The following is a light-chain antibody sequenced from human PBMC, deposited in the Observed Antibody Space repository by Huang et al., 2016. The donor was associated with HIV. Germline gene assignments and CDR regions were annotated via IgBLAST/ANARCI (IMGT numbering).Light chain of an antibody. Sequence: EIVMTQSPATLSVSPGERATLSCRASQSVSSGLAWYQQKPGQTPRLLIYGASTRAAGIPARFSVSRSGTEFTLTISSLQSEDFAVYYCQQYNNWPLTFGQGSKLEIK. V-gene: IGKV3-15*01. J-gene: IGKJ2*01. CDR1: QSVSSG. CDR2: GAS. CDR3: QQYNNWPLT.